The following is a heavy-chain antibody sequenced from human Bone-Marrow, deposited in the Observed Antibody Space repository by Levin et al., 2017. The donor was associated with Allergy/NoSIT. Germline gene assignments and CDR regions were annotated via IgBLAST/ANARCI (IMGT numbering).Heavy chain of an antibody. CDR2: IYTSGST. V-gene: IGHV4-61*02. CDR1: GGSLSSGNDY. J-gene: IGHJ5*02. CDR3: AKGYSYGMGFGP. D-gene: IGHD5-18*01. Sequence: SETLSLTCNVSGGSLSSGNDYWSWLRLTAGKGLEWIGRIYTSGSTNYNSSLRRRVTISIDTSKNQFSLKLTSVTAADTAVYYCAKGYSYGMGFGPWGQGALVTVSS.